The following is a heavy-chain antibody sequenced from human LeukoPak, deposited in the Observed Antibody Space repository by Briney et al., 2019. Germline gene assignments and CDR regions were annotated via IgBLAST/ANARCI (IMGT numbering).Heavy chain of an antibody. Sequence: GGSLRLSCTVSGFTVSSNSMSWVRQAPGKGLEWVSFIYSDNTHYSDSVKGRFTIPRDNSKNTLYLQMNSLRAEDTAVYYCARATDDSSGYYFVTLYYMDVWGKGTTVTISS. CDR1: GFTVSSNS. J-gene: IGHJ6*03. CDR3: ARATDDSSGYYFVTLYYMDV. D-gene: IGHD3-22*01. CDR2: IYSDNT. V-gene: IGHV3-53*01.